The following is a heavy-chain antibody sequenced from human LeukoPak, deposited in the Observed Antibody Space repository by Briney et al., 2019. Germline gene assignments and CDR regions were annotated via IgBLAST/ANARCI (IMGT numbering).Heavy chain of an antibody. J-gene: IGHJ4*02. CDR1: GDIVSSNSGT. Sequence: HSQTLSLTCAISGDIVSSNSGTWNWIRQSPSRGLEWLGRTYYRSKWYNDYAVSVKSRITINPDTSKNQFSLQLNSVTPEDTAVYYCARGAVADFDYWGQGTLVTVSS. CDR2: TYYRSKWYN. V-gene: IGHV6-1*01. D-gene: IGHD6-19*01. CDR3: ARGAVADFDY.